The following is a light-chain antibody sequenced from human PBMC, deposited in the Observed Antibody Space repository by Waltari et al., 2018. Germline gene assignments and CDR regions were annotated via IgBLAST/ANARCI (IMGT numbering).Light chain of an antibody. CDR3: ALYVGSAIWV. V-gene: IGLV8-61*01. J-gene: IGLJ3*02. Sequence: QTLVTQQPSFSVSPGGTVTVTCGLISGSVSTSNHPSCYQQTPGQPPRPLIYNPNIRSSGVPDRFSGSIRGSKAALTITGAQADDESHYYCALYVGSAIWVFGGGTKLTVL. CDR1: SGSVSTSNH. CDR2: NPN.